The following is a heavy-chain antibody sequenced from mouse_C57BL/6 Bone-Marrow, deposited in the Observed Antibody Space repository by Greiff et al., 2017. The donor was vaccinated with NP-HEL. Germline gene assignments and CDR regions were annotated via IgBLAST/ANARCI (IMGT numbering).Heavy chain of an antibody. CDR3: TTPAYYGSSYYFDY. CDR1: GFNIKDDY. CDR2: IDPENGDT. Sequence: EVQLQQSGAELVRPGASVKLSCTASGFNIKDDYMHWVKQRPEQGLEWIGWIDPENGDTAYASKFQGKATITADTSSNTAYLQLSSLTSEDTAVYYCTTPAYYGSSYYFDYWGQGTTLTVSS. J-gene: IGHJ2*01. V-gene: IGHV14-4*01. D-gene: IGHD1-1*01.